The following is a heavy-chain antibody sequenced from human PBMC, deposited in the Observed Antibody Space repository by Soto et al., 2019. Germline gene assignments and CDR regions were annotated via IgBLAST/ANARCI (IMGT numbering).Heavy chain of an antibody. CDR1: GYTFTIYD. D-gene: IGHD3-3*01. CDR3: SRRAETNGWNGFGADKYYFDF. V-gene: IGHV1-8*01. J-gene: IGHJ4*02. CDR2: MNPNTGNS. Sequence: QVQLVQSGAEVRKPGASVKVSCEASGYTFTIYDIYWVRQATGQVLEWMGWMNPNTGNSGYAQKFKGRVTMSSDTYISIDRMEPSSLRSEDTAVYYCSRRAETNGWNGFGADKYYFDFWGQGTLVTVSS.